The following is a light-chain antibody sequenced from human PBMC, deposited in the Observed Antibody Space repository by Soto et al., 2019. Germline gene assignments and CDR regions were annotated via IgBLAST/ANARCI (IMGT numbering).Light chain of an antibody. CDR3: QHYGIPPFT. V-gene: IGKV3-20*01. CDR1: QSVSSSY. CDR2: GAS. Sequence: EIVLTQSPGTLSLSPGERATLSCRASQSVSSSYLAWYQQKPGQAPRLLVYGASSRATGIPDRFSGSGSGTDLTLTISRVEPEDCAVYYCQHYGIPPFTFGPGTRVDIK. J-gene: IGKJ3*01.